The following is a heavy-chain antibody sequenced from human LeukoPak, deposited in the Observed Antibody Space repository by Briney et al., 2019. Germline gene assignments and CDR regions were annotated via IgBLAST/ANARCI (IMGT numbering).Heavy chain of an antibody. CDR1: GFTFSSYA. CDR3: AKDSIIMVRGVIIHYDY. CDR2: ISGSGGST. D-gene: IGHD3-10*01. J-gene: IGHJ4*02. V-gene: IGHV3-23*01. Sequence: GGSLRLSCAASGFTFSSYAMSWVRQAPGKGLEWVSAISGSGGSTYYADSVKGRFTISRDNSKNTLYLQMNSLRAEDTAVYYCAKDSIIMVRGVIIHYDYWGQGTLVTVSS.